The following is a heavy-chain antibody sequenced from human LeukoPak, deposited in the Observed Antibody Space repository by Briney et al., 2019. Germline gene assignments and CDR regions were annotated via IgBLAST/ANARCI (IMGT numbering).Heavy chain of an antibody. CDR3: AREPPGNYDSSGDYYAYFDC. D-gene: IGHD3-22*01. V-gene: IGHV3-30-3*01. Sequence: GGSLRLSCAASGFTFSSYAMHWVRQAPGKGLEWVAVISYDGSNKYYADSVKGRFTISRDNSKNTLYLQMNSLRAEDTAVYYCAREPPGNYDSSGDYYAYFDCWGQGTLVTVSS. CDR1: GFTFSSYA. J-gene: IGHJ4*02. CDR2: ISYDGSNK.